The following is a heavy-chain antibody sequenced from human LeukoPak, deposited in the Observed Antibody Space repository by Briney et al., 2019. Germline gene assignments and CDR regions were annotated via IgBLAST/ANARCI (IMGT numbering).Heavy chain of an antibody. CDR1: GFTFSSYE. CDR2: ISSSGSTI. D-gene: IGHD1-26*01. V-gene: IGHV3-48*03. J-gene: IGHJ4*02. CDR3: GREVGATSY. Sequence: PGGSLRLSCAASGFTFSSYEMNWVRQAPGRGVEWVSYISSSGSTIYYADSVKGRFTISRDNAKNSLYLQMNSLRAEDTAVYYCGREVGATSYWGQGTLVTVSS.